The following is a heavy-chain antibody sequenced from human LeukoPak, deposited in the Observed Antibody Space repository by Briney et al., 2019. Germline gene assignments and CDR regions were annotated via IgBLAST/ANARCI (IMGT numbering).Heavy chain of an antibody. CDR3: ARLVETDY. Sequence: GAPLNTSCKCSGYSFTSYWISWVRQMPGKGLEWMGRIDPSDSYTNYSPSFQGHVTISADTSISTAYLQWSSLKASDTAMYYFARLVETDYWGQGTLVTVSS. V-gene: IGHV5-10-1*01. CDR1: GYSFTSYW. D-gene: IGHD1-1*01. CDR2: IDPSDSYT. J-gene: IGHJ4*02.